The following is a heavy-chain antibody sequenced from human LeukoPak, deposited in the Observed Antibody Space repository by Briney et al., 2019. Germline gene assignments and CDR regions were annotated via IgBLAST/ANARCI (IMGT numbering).Heavy chain of an antibody. D-gene: IGHD3-3*01. CDR3: ARQYYDFWSGLTRGAFDI. J-gene: IGHJ3*02. CDR1: GYSFTSYW. Sequence: GESLKISCKGSGYSFTSYWIGWVRQMPGKGLEWMGIIYPGDSDTRYSPSFQGQVTISADKSISTAYLQWSSLKASDTAMYYCARQYYDFWSGLTRGAFDIWGQGTMVTVSS. CDR2: IYPGDSDT. V-gene: IGHV5-51*01.